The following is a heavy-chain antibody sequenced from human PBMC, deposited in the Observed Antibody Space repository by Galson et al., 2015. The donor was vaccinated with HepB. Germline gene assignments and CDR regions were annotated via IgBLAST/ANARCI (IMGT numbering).Heavy chain of an antibody. CDR3: ASWAPYYDFWSGYSPRGFDP. J-gene: IGHJ5*02. V-gene: IGHV3-48*01. CDR2: ISSSSSTI. D-gene: IGHD3-3*01. Sequence: SLRLSCAASGFTFSSYSMNWVRQAPGKGLEWVSYISSSSSTIYYADSVKGRFTISRDNAKNSLYLQMNSLRAEDTAVYYCASWAPYYDFWSGYSPRGFDPWGQGTLVTVSS. CDR1: GFTFSSYS.